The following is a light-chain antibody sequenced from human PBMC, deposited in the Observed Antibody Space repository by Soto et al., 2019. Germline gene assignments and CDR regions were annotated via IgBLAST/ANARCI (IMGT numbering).Light chain of an antibody. CDR3: QHYNNWPRT. CDR2: GTS. J-gene: IGKJ1*01. CDR1: QSVSSN. V-gene: IGKV3-15*01. Sequence: EIVMTQSPATLSVSPGERANLSCRASQSVSSNLAWYQQKPGQAPRLLIYGTSTRATGIPARFSGSGSGTEFTPTISSLQSEDFAVYYCQHYNNWPRTFGQGTKVEIK.